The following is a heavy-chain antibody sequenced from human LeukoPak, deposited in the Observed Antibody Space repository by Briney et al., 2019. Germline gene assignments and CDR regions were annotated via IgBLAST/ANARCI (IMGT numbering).Heavy chain of an antibody. D-gene: IGHD6-13*01. CDR2: ISGSGGST. V-gene: IGHV3-23*01. CDR1: GFTFSSYA. J-gene: IGHJ3*02. CDR3: AKDLQQLVKFDAFDI. Sequence: PGGSLRLSCAASGFTFSSYAMSWVRQAPGKGLEWVSAISGSGGSTYYADSVKGRFTISRGNSKNTLYLQMNSLRAEDTAVYYCAKDLQQLVKFDAFDIWGQGTMVTVYS.